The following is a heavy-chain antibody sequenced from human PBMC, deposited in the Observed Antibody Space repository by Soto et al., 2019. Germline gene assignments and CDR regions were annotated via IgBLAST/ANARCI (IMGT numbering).Heavy chain of an antibody. J-gene: IGHJ4*02. V-gene: IGHV4-61*01. Sequence: PSETLSLTCTVSGDSVSSTTYYWSWIRQPPGKGLEWIGFIYYTGSTHYNPSLKSRVTISIDTSKNQFSLKLSSVTAADTAVYYCAKQSGSGSYYNVGSGGHFDYWGQGTLVTVSS. CDR2: IYYTGST. D-gene: IGHD3-10*01. CDR1: GDSVSSTTYY. CDR3: AKQSGSGSYYNVGSGGHFDY.